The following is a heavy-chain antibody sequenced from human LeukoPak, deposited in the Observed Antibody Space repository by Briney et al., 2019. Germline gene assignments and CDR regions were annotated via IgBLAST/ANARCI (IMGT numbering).Heavy chain of an antibody. Sequence: ASVKVSCKASGGTFTSYDINWVRQATGQGLEWMGWMNPNSGNTGYAQKFQGRVTMTRNTSISTAYMELSSLRSEDTAVYYCATHYGSGSPRAYYYYYMDVWGKGTTVTVSS. CDR3: ATHYGSGSPRAYYYYYMDV. CDR2: MNPNSGNT. D-gene: IGHD3-10*01. CDR1: GGTFTSYD. V-gene: IGHV1-8*01. J-gene: IGHJ6*03.